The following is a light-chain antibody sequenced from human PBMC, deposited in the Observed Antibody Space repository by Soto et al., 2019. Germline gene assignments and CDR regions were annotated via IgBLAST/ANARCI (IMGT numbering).Light chain of an antibody. V-gene: IGKV1-33*01. Sequence: DIQMTQSPSSLSASVGDRVTITCQASQDINNYLIWYQHKQGTAPKLLIYDASTLGTGVSSRFSGGGSGPHFTFTLSSLQPEDIATYYCQQFDSVPCTFGQGTKLELK. CDR2: DAS. J-gene: IGKJ2*02. CDR1: QDINNY. CDR3: QQFDSVPCT.